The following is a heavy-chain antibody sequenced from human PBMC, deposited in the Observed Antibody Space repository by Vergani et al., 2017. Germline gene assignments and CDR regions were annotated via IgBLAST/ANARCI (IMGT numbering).Heavy chain of an antibody. CDR2: IRYDGSNP. J-gene: IGHJ6*02. Sequence: QEQLLQSGGGVVQPGGSLRLSCIGSGYTFGHFDMHWVRQAPGKGLAWVAFIRYDGSNPQYIESVKGRFTISRDNSKDTLFLPMNGLRHEDTGTYFCSKKGGSLYYYGVDVWGQGTTITVSS. CDR1: GYTFGHFD. CDR3: SKKGGSLYYYGVDV. V-gene: IGHV3-30*02. D-gene: IGHD1-26*01.